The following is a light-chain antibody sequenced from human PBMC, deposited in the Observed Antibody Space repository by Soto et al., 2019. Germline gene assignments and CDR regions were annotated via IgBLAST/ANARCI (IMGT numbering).Light chain of an antibody. Sequence: DIQMTQSPSSVSASVGDRVTITCRASQGISNWLAWYQQKPGEAPKLLIYAASGLQRGVPSRFSGSGFGTDFTLTISSLQPEDFATYYCQQANSFPLTFGGGTKVDIK. J-gene: IGKJ4*01. V-gene: IGKV1-12*01. CDR1: QGISNW. CDR3: QQANSFPLT. CDR2: AAS.